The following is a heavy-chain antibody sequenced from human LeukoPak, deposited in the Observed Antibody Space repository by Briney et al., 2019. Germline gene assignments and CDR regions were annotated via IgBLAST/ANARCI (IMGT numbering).Heavy chain of an antibody. CDR3: AHQGDILTGYSDY. D-gene: IGHD3-9*01. CDR1: GFTFSSYE. V-gene: IGHV3-48*03. CDR2: ISSSGSTI. J-gene: IGHJ4*02. Sequence: GGSLRLSCAASGFTFSSYEMNWVRQAPGKGLEWVSYISSSGSTIYYADSVKGRFTISRDNAKNSLYLQMNSLRAEDTAVYYCAHQGDILTGYSDYWGQGTLVTVSS.